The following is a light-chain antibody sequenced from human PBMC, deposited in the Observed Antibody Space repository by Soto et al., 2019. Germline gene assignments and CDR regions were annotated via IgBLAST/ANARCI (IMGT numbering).Light chain of an antibody. Sequence: EVVLTQSPATLSLSPGERATLSCRASQSVSNYLAWYQQKPGQAPRLLSYDASNRATGIPARFSGSGSGTDFTLTISSLEPEDFAVYYCQQRSSWPPITFGQGTRLEIK. CDR2: DAS. CDR1: QSVSNY. CDR3: QQRSSWPPIT. J-gene: IGKJ5*01. V-gene: IGKV3-11*01.